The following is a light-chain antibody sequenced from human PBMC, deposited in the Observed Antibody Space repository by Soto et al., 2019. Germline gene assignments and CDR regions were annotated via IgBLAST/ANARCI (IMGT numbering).Light chain of an antibody. V-gene: IGKV1-9*01. CDR2: EES. CDR3: QQVKTYPRT. J-gene: IGKJ4*01. Sequence: DIHLTQSPSFLSASVGDRVTITCRPSQAVPNNMAWYQQKPGKPPELLIYEESTLHSGVPSRFSSRKSGTQFTLTIDSLHPEDFATYYCQQVKTYPRTFGGGTKVDIK. CDR1: QAVPNN.